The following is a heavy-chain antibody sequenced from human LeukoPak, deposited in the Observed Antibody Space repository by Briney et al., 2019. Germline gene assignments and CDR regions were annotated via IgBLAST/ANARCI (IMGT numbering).Heavy chain of an antibody. CDR2: ISSSSSTI. CDR3: ASGRGALNY. CDR1: GFTFSSSS. D-gene: IGHD1-26*01. J-gene: IGHJ4*02. Sequence: QTGGSLRLSCAASGFTFSSSSINWVRQAPGKGLEWVSYISSSSSTIYYADSVKGRFTISRDNAKNSLYLQMNSLRAEDTAVYYCASGRGALNYWGQGTLVTVSS. V-gene: IGHV3-48*04.